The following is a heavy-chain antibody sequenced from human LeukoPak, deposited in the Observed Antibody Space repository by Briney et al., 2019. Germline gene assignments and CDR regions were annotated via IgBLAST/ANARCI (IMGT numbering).Heavy chain of an antibody. CDR3: AREGLSAAAFDY. D-gene: IGHD6-13*01. CDR1: GGSFSGYY. Sequence: SETRSLTCAVYGGSFSGYYWSWIRQPPGKGMEWIGEINHSGSTNYNPSLKSRVTISVDTSKNQFSLKLSSVTAADTAVYYCAREGLSAAAFDYWGQGTLVTVSS. V-gene: IGHV4-34*01. J-gene: IGHJ4*02. CDR2: INHSGST.